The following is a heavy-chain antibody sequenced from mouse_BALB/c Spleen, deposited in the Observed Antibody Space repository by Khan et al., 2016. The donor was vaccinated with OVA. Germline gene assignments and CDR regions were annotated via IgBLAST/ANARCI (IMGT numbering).Heavy chain of an antibody. CDR2: ISYSGST. J-gene: IGHJ2*01. CDR3: SRTARIKY. D-gene: IGHD1-2*01. CDR1: GYSITSGYG. Sequence: EVQLLETGPGLVKPSQSLSLTCTVTGYSITSGYGWNWIRQFPGNQLEWMGYISYSGSTNYNPSLKSRISITRDTSKNQFFLQLNSVTTEDTDTYYCSRTARIKYWGQGTTLTVSS. V-gene: IGHV3-2*02.